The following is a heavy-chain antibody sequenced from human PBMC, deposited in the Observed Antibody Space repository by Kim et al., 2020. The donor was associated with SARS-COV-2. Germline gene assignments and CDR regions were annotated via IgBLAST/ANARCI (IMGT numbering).Heavy chain of an antibody. CDR2: ISGSGGST. CDR3: AKEDCSSTSCYSHYYYTMDV. CDR1: GFTFSSYA. D-gene: IGHD2-2*01. J-gene: IGHJ6*02. V-gene: IGHV3-23*01. Sequence: GGSLRLSCAASGFTFSSYAMSWVRQAPGKGLEWVSAISGSGGSTYYADSVKGRFTISRDNSKNTLYLQMNSLRAEDTAIYYCAKEDCSSTSCYSHYYYTMDVWGQGTPVTVSS.